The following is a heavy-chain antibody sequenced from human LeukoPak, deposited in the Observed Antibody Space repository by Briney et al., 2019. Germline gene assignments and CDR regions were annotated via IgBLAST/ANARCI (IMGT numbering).Heavy chain of an antibody. Sequence: GGSLRLSCAASEFTFSIYNMNWVRQAPGKGLEWVSVISSSSTYIYYADSVKGRFTISRDNAKNSLYLQMNSLRVEDTAVYYCARGPWNDAVNDAFDIWGQGTMVTVSS. D-gene: IGHD1-1*01. J-gene: IGHJ3*02. CDR2: ISSSSTYI. CDR1: EFTFSIYN. V-gene: IGHV3-21*01. CDR3: ARGPWNDAVNDAFDI.